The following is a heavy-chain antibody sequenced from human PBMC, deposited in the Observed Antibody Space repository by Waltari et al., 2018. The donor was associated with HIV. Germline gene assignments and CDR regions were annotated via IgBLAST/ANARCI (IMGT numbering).Heavy chain of an antibody. CDR1: GFTFSHYR. V-gene: IGHV3-7*01. J-gene: IGHJ3*02. Sequence: QVVASGGGLVQLGGSMRLDCAASGFTFSHYRMSRVRKAPGKGLEWVANIKEDGSEKYYVDSVKGRFTISRDNAKNSLYLQMNSLRAEDTAVYYCAREFQQWMGRLFDIWGQGTMVTVSS. D-gene: IGHD2-2*03. CDR2: IKEDGSEK. CDR3: AREFQQWMGRLFDI.